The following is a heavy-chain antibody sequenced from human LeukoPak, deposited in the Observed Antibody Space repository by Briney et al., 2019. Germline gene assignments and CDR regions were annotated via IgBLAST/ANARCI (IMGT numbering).Heavy chain of an antibody. CDR3: VKDIRRGDNFGYDQFAY. J-gene: IGHJ4*02. Sequence: GGILRLSCAASGFTFSSYGMHWVRQAPGKGLEWVAFIRYDGSNKYYADSVKGRFNISRDNSKNTLYVQMNSLTADDTAMYYCVKDIRRGDNFGYDQFAYWGQGTLVSVSS. D-gene: IGHD5-18*01. CDR1: GFTFSSYG. V-gene: IGHV3-30*02. CDR2: IRYDGSNK.